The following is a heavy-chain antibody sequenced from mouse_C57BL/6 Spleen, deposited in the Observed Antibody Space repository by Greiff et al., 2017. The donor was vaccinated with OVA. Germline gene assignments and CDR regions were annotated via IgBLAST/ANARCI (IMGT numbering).Heavy chain of an antibody. J-gene: IGHJ1*03. CDR2: INYDGSST. Sequence: EVQVVESEGGLVQPGSSMKLSCTASGFTFSDYYMAWVRQVPEKGLEWVANINYDGSSTYYLDSLKSRFIISRDNAKNILYLQMSSLKSEDTATYYCARGGGYEWYFDVWGTGTTVTVSS. V-gene: IGHV5-16*01. D-gene: IGHD2-2*01. CDR1: GFTFSDYY. CDR3: ARGGGYEWYFDV.